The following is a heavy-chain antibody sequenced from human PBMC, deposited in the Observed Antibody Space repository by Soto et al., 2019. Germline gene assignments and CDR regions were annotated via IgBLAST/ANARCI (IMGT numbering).Heavy chain of an antibody. V-gene: IGHV6-1*01. J-gene: IGHJ4*02. CDR3: ARAFYYDSSGYFPPTYDY. Sequence: SQTLSLTCDISGESVSTNSATWNWIRQSPSRGLEWLGRTYYRSKWFNDYALSVKSRITINPDTSKNQFSLQLNSVTPEDTAVYYCARAFYYDSSGYFPPTYDYWGQGTLVTVSS. CDR2: TYYRSKWFN. D-gene: IGHD3-22*01. CDR1: GESVSTNSAT.